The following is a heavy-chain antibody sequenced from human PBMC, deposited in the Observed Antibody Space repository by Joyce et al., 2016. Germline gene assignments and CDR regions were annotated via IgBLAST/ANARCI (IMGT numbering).Heavy chain of an antibody. D-gene: IGHD3-3*02. V-gene: IGHV3-30*18. Sequence: QVQLVESGGGVVQPGRSLRLSCAASGFTFNNYAMNWVRQAPGEGREWVAFMSYDGSRQYYADSVRGRFFISRDNFRNTLYLDINSLRHDDTAMYFCAKVRTIFGVTPKYYFDSWGRGTQVTVSS. CDR3: AKVRTIFGVTPKYYFDS. J-gene: IGHJ4*02. CDR2: MSYDGSRQ. CDR1: GFTFNNYA.